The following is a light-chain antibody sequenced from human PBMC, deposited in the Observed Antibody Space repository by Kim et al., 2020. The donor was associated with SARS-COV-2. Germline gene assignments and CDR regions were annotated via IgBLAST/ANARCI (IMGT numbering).Light chain of an antibody. CDR1: NIGSKS. CDR2: YDS. Sequence: SYELTQPPSVSVAPGKTARITCGGNNIGSKSVHWYQQKPGQAPVLVIYYDSDRPSGIPERFSGSNSGNTATLTISRVAAGDEADYSCQAWDSSSDHRVVF. CDR3: QAWDSSSDHRVV. V-gene: IGLV3-21*04. J-gene: IGLJ2*01.